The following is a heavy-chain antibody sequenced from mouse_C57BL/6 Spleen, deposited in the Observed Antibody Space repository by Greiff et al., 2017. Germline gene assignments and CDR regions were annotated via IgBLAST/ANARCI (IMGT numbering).Heavy chain of an antibody. V-gene: IGHV1-82*01. J-gene: IGHJ4*01. D-gene: IGHD1-3*01. CDR3: ARSKGPAMDY. CDR1: GYAFSSSW. Sequence: QVQLQQSGPELMKPGASVKISCKASGYAFSSSWMNWVKQRPGKGLEWIGRIYPGDGDTNYNGKFKGKATLTADKSSSTAYMQLSSLTSEDSAVYFCARSKGPAMDYWGQGTSVTVSS. CDR2: IYPGDGDT.